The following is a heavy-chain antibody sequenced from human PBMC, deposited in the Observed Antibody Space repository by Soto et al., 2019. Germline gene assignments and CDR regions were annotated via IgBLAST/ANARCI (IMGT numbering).Heavy chain of an antibody. V-gene: IGHV4-28*01. J-gene: IGHJ6*02. Sequence: QVQLQESGPGLVKPSDTLSLTCGVSGYSISSSNWWGWIRQPPGKGLEWIGYIYYSGSTYYNPSLKSRVTTSVDTDNKQCSLKLSFVTAVDTASYSCASSVNVARYISDYYSYGMDVWGQGTTVTVSS. CDR2: IYYSGST. D-gene: IGHD1-1*01. CDR1: GYSISSSNW. CDR3: ASSVNVARYISDYYSYGMDV.